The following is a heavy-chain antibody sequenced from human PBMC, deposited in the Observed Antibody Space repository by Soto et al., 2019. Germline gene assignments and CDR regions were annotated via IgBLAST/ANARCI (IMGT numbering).Heavy chain of an antibody. D-gene: IGHD2-21*01. CDR2: ISWNSGSI. J-gene: IGHJ4*02. V-gene: IGHV3-9*01. Sequence: PGGSLRLSCAASGFTFDDYAMHWVRQAPGKGLEWVSGISWNSGSIGYADSVKGRFTISRDNAKNSLYLQMNSLRAEDTALYYCAKAPISEYSSFDYWGQGTLVTVSS. CDR1: GFTFDDYA. CDR3: AKAPISEYSSFDY.